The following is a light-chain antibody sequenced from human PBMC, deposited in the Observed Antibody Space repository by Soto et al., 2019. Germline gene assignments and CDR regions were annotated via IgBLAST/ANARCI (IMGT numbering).Light chain of an antibody. J-gene: IGLJ1*01. CDR2: EVT. V-gene: IGLV2-8*01. CDR1: SSDVGGYDH. Sequence: QSVLTQPPSASGSSGQSVTIPCTGTSSDVGGYDHVSWYQQHPGKAPKLMIYEVTKRPAGVPDRFSGSKSGNTASLTVSGLQAEDEADYFCSSDAGNYNYVFGTGTKVTVL. CDR3: SSDAGNYNYV.